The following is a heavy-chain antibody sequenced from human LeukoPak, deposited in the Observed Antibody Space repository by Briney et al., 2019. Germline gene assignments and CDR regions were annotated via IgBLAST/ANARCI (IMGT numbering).Heavy chain of an antibody. CDR2: ISSSGSYI. V-gene: IGHV3-21*01. J-gene: IGHJ3*02. CDR3: ARSLIADGAFDI. D-gene: IGHD2-21*01. CDR1: GFTSTSYT. Sequence: GGSLGLSWAASGFTSTSYTMNSVRQAPGKGLEWVSDISSSGSYIDYADSVKGRFTISRDNAKNSLFLQMNSLRAEDTAVYYCARSLIADGAFDIWGQGTMVTVSS.